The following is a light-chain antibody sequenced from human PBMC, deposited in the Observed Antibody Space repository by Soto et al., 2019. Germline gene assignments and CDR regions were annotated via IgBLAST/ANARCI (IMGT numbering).Light chain of an antibody. CDR1: SSNIGSNS. CDR2: TND. Sequence: QPVLTQPPSASGTPGQRVTISCSGSSSNIGSNSVHWYQHLPGTAPKLLIYTNDQRPSWVPDRFSGSRSGTSASLAISGLHSEDEADYYCATWDASLYGPVFGGGTKLTVL. J-gene: IGLJ3*02. V-gene: IGLV1-44*01. CDR3: ATWDASLYGPV.